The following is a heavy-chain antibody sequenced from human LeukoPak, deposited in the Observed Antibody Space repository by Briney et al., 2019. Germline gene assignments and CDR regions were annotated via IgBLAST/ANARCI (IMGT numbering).Heavy chain of an antibody. CDR3: TSGLSVRRSNNTPVDY. CDR1: GYTFTGYF. V-gene: IGHV1-2*02. CDR2: INPNTGGT. D-gene: IGHD1-1*01. Sequence: ASVKVSCKASGYTFTGYFVHWVRQAPGQGLQWMGWINPNTGGTNYAQKFQGRVTMTRDTSISTAYMELSRLRSDDTAVYYCTSGLSVRRSNNTPVDYWGQGTLVTVSS. J-gene: IGHJ4*02.